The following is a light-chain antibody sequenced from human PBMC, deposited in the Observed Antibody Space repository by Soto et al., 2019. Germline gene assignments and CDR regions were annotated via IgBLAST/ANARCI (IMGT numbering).Light chain of an antibody. CDR3: QSYDSSLSVV. Sequence: QSVLTQPPSVSGAPGQRVTISCTGSSSNIGAGYDVHWYQQLPGTAPKLLIYGNSNRPSGVPDRFSGSKSGTSASLAITGLWAEAEADYYCQSYDSSLSVVFGGGTSLTVL. CDR1: SSNIGAGYD. V-gene: IGLV1-40*01. CDR2: GNS. J-gene: IGLJ2*01.